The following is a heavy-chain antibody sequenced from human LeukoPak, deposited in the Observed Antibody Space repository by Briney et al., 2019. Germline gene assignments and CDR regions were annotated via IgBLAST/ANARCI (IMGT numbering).Heavy chain of an antibody. V-gene: IGHV3-7*01. CDR2: IKEDGSEI. D-gene: IGHD3-10*01. Sequence: GGSLRLSCAASGFTFTTYWMSWVRQAPEKGLEWVANIKEDGSEIHYVDSVKGRFTISRDNSKNTLYLQMNSLRAEDTAVYYCAKDGSGSYFNYWGQGTLVTASS. CDR1: GFTFTTYW. J-gene: IGHJ4*02. CDR3: AKDGSGSYFNY.